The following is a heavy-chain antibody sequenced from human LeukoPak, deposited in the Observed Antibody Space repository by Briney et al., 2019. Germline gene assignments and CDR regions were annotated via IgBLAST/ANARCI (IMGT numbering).Heavy chain of an antibody. J-gene: IGHJ3*02. CDR3: ARSRAPGAADAFDI. CDR2: IYPGDSDT. V-gene: IGHV5-51*01. Sequence: GESLKISCKDSGYSFTSYWIGWVRQMPGKGLEGMGIIYPGDSDTRYSPSFQGQVTISADKSINTAYLQWSSLKASDTAMYYCARSRAPGAADAFDIWGQGTMVTVSS. CDR1: GYSFTSYW. D-gene: IGHD7-27*01.